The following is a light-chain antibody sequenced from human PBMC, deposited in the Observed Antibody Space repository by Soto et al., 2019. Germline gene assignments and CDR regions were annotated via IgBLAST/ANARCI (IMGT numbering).Light chain of an antibody. CDR2: SDN. CDR1: TPNIGKNT. CDR3: AAWDDSLNGFV. J-gene: IGLJ1*01. V-gene: IGLV1-44*01. Sequence: QSVLTQPPSASGTPGQRVPISCSGSTPNIGKNTVNWYQQLPGTAPKLLIYSDNQRPSGVPDRFSGSKSGTSASLAISGLQSEDEADYYSAAWDDSLNGFVFGTGTKVTVL.